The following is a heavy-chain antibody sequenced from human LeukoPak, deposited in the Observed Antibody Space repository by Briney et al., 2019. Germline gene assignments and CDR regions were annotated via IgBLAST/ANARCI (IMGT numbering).Heavy chain of an antibody. Sequence: ASVKVSCKASGYTFTSYGISWVRQAPGQGLEWMGWISAYNGNTNYAQKLQGRVTMTTDTSTSTAYMELRSLRSDDTAVYYCARDYVSSGYYYGMDVWGQGTTVTVSS. J-gene: IGHJ6*02. CDR1: GYTFTSYG. V-gene: IGHV1-18*01. CDR2: ISAYNGNT. D-gene: IGHD6-25*01. CDR3: ARDYVSSGYYYGMDV.